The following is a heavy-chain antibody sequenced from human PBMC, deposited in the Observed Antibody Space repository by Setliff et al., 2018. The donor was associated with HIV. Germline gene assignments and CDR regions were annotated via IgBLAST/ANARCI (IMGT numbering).Heavy chain of an antibody. CDR1: GGSFSAYY. Sequence: SETLSLTCAVYGGSFSAYYWSWIRQPPGKGLEWIGEINHTGNSHYNPSLKSRVTMSVDTSTSQFSLRLTSMTAADTAVYYCARAYYDHLWASYRFDYWGQGTLVTVS. CDR2: INHTGNS. CDR3: ARAYYDHLWASYRFDY. D-gene: IGHD3-16*02. J-gene: IGHJ4*02. V-gene: IGHV4-34*01.